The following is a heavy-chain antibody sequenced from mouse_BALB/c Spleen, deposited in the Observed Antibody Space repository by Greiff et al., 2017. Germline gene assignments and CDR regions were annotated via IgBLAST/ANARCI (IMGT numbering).Heavy chain of an antibody. Sequence: DVKLVESGGGLVKPGGSLKLSCAASGFTFSDYYMYWVRQTPEKRLEWVATISDGGSYTYYPDSVKGRFTISRDNAKNNLYLQMSSLKSEDTAMYYCAREGVFAYWGQGTLVTVSA. J-gene: IGHJ3*01. CDR1: GFTFSDYY. CDR2: ISDGGSYT. CDR3: AREGVFAY. V-gene: IGHV5-4*02.